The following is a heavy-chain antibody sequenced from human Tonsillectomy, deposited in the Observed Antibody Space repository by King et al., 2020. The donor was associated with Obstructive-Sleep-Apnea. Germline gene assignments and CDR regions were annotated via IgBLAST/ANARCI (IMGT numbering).Heavy chain of an antibody. CDR1: GGSISSSSYY. CDR2: ISYSGNT. Sequence: QLQESGPGLVKPSETLSLTCTVSGGSISSSSYYWGWIRQPPGKGLEWIGSISYSGNTYYNPSLKSRVTISEDTSKNQFSLKLSSVTAADTAVYYCARDTTSCGGDCYSPFDYWGQGTLVTVSS. J-gene: IGHJ4*02. D-gene: IGHD2-21*02. CDR3: ARDTTSCGGDCYSPFDY. V-gene: IGHV4-39*07.